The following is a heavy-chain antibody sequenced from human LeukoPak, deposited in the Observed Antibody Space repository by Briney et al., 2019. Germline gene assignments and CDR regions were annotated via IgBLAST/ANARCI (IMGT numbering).Heavy chain of an antibody. CDR2: IKQDGSVI. D-gene: IGHD5-24*01. Sequence: GESLRLSCAASGFSFSTHRMSWFRQPPGKGLEWVALIKQDGSVIHYVDSVKGRFTISRDNAKNSLSLQMNSLRADDTAVYYCAGDEGWTFDIWGQGTKVTVSS. CDR1: GFSFSTHR. V-gene: IGHV3-7*01. J-gene: IGHJ3*02. CDR3: AGDEGWTFDI.